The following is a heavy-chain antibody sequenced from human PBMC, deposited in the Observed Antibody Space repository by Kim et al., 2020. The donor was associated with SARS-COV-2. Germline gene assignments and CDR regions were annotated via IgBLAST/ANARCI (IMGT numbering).Heavy chain of an antibody. J-gene: IGHJ4*02. Sequence: QKLQGRVTMTTDTSTSTAYMELRSLRSDDTAVYYCARDSGHYYDSSGFDYWGQGTLVTVSS. CDR3: ARDSGHYYDSSGFDY. V-gene: IGHV1-18*01. D-gene: IGHD3-22*01.